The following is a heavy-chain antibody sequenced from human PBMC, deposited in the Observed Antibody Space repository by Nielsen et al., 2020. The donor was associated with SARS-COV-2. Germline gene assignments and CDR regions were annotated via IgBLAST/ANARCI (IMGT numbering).Heavy chain of an antibody. J-gene: IGHJ4*02. CDR2: INTGNGNT. CDR1: GYTFTTNA. D-gene: IGHD1/OR15-1a*01. Sequence: ASVKVSCKSSGYTFTTNAIHWVRQAPGQGLEWMGWINTGNGNTKYSQRSQGRVTFTRDASVSTAHMELGSLNSEDTAIYYCAREAGRGTLSGTERYFDFWGQGTLVTVSS. V-gene: IGHV1-3*04. CDR3: AREAGRGTLSGTERYFDF.